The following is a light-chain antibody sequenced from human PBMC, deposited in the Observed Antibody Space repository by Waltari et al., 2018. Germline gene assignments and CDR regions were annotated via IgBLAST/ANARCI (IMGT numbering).Light chain of an antibody. CDR3: SVYMGSGVWV. CDR1: SGSVSSTSY. J-gene: IGLJ3*02. V-gene: IGLV8-61*01. Sequence: QTVLTQEPSLSVSPGGTVTLTCALSSGSVSSTSYPTWYQQTPGQPPRTLVYKGISRSSGVPDRFSGSILGNTAALTITGAQADDESDYYCSVYMGSGVWVFGGGTKLTVL. CDR2: KGI.